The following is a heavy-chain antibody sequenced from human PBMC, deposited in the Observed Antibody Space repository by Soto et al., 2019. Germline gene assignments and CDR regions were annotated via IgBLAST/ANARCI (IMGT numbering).Heavy chain of an antibody. J-gene: IGHJ4*02. Sequence: SETLSLTCTVSGGSISSYYWSWIRQPPGKGLEWIGYIYYSGSTNYNPSLKSRVTISVDTSKNQFSLKLSSVTAADTAVYYCARIGREGDFDYWGQGTLVTVSS. V-gene: IGHV4-59*08. CDR1: GGSISSYY. CDR3: ARIGREGDFDY. CDR2: IYYSGST.